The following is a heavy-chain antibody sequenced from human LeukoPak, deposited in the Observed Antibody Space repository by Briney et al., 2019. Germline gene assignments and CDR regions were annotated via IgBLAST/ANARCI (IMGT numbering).Heavy chain of an antibody. CDR3: ASPDVAWGTYSSGWNLA. CDR1: GFTFSSYW. J-gene: IGHJ4*02. Sequence: GGSLRLSCAASGFTFSSYWMHWVRQAPGKGLVWVSRINSDGSSTSYADSVKGRFTISRDNAKNTLYLQMNSLRDEDTAVYYCASPDVAWGTYSSGWNLAWGQGTLVTVSS. CDR2: INSDGSST. D-gene: IGHD6-19*01. V-gene: IGHV3-74*01.